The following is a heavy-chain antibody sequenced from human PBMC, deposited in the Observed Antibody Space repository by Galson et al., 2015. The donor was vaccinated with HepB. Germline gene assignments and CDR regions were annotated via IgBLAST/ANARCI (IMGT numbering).Heavy chain of an antibody. V-gene: IGHV5-51*01. D-gene: IGHD5-12*01. J-gene: IGHJ4*02. CDR3: ASSSIRGYSGNDYPFDH. CDR2: IYPGDSET. Sequence: QSGAEVKKPGESLKISCKGSGYSFTSYWIGWVRQMPGKGLEWMGIIYPGDSETRYSPSFQGQVSISADKSISTAYVQWNSLKASDTAMYYCASSSIRGYSGNDYPFDHWGQGTLVTVSS. CDR1: GYSFTSYW.